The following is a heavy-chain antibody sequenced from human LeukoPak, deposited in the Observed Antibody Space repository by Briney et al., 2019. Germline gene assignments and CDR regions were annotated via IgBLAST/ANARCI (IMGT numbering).Heavy chain of an antibody. Sequence: GGSLRLSCVASGFTFSNYAMTWVRLAPGRGLEWVSSIRGIRGSNAVTGYADSVGGRFANSRDNSENTLYLQMNNLRAEDTAVYYCARDPNGDYVGAFDFRGRGTLVTVSS. CDR3: ARDPNGDYVGAFDF. J-gene: IGHJ3*01. V-gene: IGHV3-23*01. CDR2: IRGIRGSNAVT. D-gene: IGHD4-17*01. CDR1: GFTFSNYA.